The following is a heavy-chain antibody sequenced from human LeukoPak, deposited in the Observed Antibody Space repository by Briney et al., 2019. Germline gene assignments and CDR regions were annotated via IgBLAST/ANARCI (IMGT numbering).Heavy chain of an antibody. CDR1: GGSFSGYY. J-gene: IGHJ4*02. V-gene: IGHV4-34*01. Sequence: PSETLSLTCAVYGGSFSGYYWSWIRQPPGKGLEWIGEINHSGSTNYNPSLKSRVTISVDTSKNQFSLKLSSVTAADTAVYYCARHMWYYYDSSGYSLEYYFDYWGQGTLVTVSS. D-gene: IGHD3-22*01. CDR2: INHSGST. CDR3: ARHMWYYYDSSGYSLEYYFDY.